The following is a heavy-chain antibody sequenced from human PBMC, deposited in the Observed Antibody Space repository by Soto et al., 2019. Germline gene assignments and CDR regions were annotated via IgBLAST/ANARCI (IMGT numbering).Heavy chain of an antibody. V-gene: IGHV4-4*02. D-gene: IGHD1-26*01. CDR3: ASLVGSYYVNWYDP. J-gene: IGHJ5*02. Sequence: SEILSLTCDVSDVYIDSLNGWRLFRQPPGKGLEWIGEIYHSGSTNYNPSLKSRVAISVDKSKNQFSLKLSSVTAADTAVYYCASLVGSYYVNWYDPWGQGTLVT. CDR2: IYHSGST. CDR1: DVYIDSLNG.